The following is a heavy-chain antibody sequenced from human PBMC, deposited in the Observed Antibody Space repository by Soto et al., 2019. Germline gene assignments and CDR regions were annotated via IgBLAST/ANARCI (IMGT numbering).Heavy chain of an antibody. CDR2: IYYSGST. V-gene: IGHV4-31*03. J-gene: IGHJ4*02. CDR3: ARGHCSGGSCYWWAFIL. Sequence: QVQLQESGPGLVKPSQTLSLTCTVSGGSISSGGYYWSWIRQHPGKGLEWIGYIYYSGSTYYNPSLKSRVTISVDTSKNQFSLKLSSVTAADTAVYYCARGHCSGGSCYWWAFILWGQGTLVTVSS. CDR1: GGSISSGGYY. D-gene: IGHD2-15*01.